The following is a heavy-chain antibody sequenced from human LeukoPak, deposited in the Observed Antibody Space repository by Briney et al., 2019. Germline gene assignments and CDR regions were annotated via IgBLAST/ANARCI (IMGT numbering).Heavy chain of an antibody. V-gene: IGHV1-46*01. CDR2: INPSGGST. D-gene: IGHD3-22*01. Sequence: ASVKVSCKAPGYTFTSYYMHWVRQAPGQGLEWMGIINPSGGSTSYAQKFQGRVTMTRDTSTSTVYMELSSLRSEDTAVYYCARVRSTYYYDSSGFESAFDIWGQGTMVTVSS. J-gene: IGHJ3*02. CDR1: GYTFTSYY. CDR3: ARVRSTYYYDSSGFESAFDI.